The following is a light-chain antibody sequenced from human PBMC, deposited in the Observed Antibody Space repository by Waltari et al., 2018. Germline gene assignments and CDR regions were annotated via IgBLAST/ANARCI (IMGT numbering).Light chain of an antibody. V-gene: IGKV4-1*01. J-gene: IGKJ2*01. Sequence: DIVRTQSPHFLPVSLGERATIPCRSSLSVLASATSGNALAWFQQRPGQPPKLLNYWASTRDSGVPDRFSGSGSGTDFTLTISSLQAEDVAVYYCQQYYSIPYTFGPGTKLEIK. CDR1: LSVLASATSGNA. CDR3: QQYYSIPYT. CDR2: WAS.